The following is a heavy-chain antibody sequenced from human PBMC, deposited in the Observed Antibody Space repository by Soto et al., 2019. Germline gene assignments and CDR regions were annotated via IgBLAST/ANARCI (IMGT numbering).Heavy chain of an antibody. V-gene: IGHV4-38-2*01. CDR3: ARTHSGSYYSVFNH. CDR2: IYRSGTT. CDR1: NFSISSGYY. D-gene: IGHD1-26*01. Sequence: PSETLSLTCVVSNFSISSGYYWGWIRQSPGKGLEWFASIYRSGTTSYNPSLKSRVTISVDQSKNKFFLMLTAVTAADTAVYYCARTHSGSYYSVFNHWGRGALVTVSS. J-gene: IGHJ4*02.